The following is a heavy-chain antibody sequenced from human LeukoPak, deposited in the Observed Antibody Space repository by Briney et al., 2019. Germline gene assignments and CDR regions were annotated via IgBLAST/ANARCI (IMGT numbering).Heavy chain of an antibody. D-gene: IGHD5-18*01. CDR3: ARVDTAMVIGY. J-gene: IGHJ4*02. CDR1: GFTFSSYW. V-gene: IGHV4-38-2*01. Sequence: ESLRLSCAASGFTFSSYWMSWVRQAPGKGLEWIGTFFHSGSTYYNPSLKSRVTISVDTSKNQFSLKLSSVTAADTAVYYCARVDTAMVIGYWGQGTLVTVSS. CDR2: FFHSGST.